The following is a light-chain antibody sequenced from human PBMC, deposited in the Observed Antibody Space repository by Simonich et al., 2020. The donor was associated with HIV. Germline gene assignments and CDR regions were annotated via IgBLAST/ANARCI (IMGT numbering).Light chain of an antibody. CDR1: SSDVGGYDY. Sequence: QSALTQPPSAPGSPGQSVTISCTGTSSDVGGYDYVSWYPQHPGKAPKLIIYEVIKRPSGFPDRFSGSKSGNTASLTVSGLQAEDEADYYCSSYAGSNNLVFGGGTKLTVL. CDR2: EVI. V-gene: IGLV2-8*01. J-gene: IGLJ2*01. CDR3: SSYAGSNNLV.